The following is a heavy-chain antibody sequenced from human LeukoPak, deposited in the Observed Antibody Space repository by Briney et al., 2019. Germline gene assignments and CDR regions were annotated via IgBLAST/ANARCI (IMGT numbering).Heavy chain of an antibody. CDR3: ARDYYYGSGSYSATFDY. D-gene: IGHD3-10*01. CDR1: GGSISSSSYY. Sequence: SETLSLTCTVSGGSISSSSYYWGWIRQPPGKGLEWIGSIYYSGSTYYNPSLKSRVTISVDTSKNQFSLKLSSVTAADTAVYHCARDYYYGSGSYSATFDYWGQGTLVTVSS. V-gene: IGHV4-39*07. CDR2: IYYSGST. J-gene: IGHJ4*02.